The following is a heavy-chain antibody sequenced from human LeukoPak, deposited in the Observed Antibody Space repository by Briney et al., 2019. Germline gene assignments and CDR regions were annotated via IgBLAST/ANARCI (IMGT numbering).Heavy chain of an antibody. CDR1: GFIFSNYA. Sequence: GGPLRLSCAASGFIFSNYAMHWVRQAPGKGLEWVAIIWNDGSNQYYADSVKGRFTISRDNSKNTLYLQMNSLRVADTAVYFCAAVAAGDSEYFHHWGQGTLVTVSS. CDR2: IWNDGSNQ. D-gene: IGHD6-13*01. V-gene: IGHV3-33*01. J-gene: IGHJ1*01. CDR3: AAVAAGDSEYFHH.